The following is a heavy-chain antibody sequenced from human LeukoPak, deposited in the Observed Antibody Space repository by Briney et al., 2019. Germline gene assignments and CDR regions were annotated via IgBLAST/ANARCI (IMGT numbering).Heavy chain of an antibody. D-gene: IGHD1-7*01. CDR1: GFTFDDYA. V-gene: IGHV3-9*01. CDR2: ISWNSGSI. J-gene: IGHJ3*02. CDR3: ARVQNNWNYDDAFDI. Sequence: GRSLRLSCAASGFTFDDYAMHWVRQAPGKGLEWVSGISWNSGSIGYADSVKGRFTISRDNAKNSLYLQMNSLRAEDTAVYYCARVQNNWNYDDAFDIWGQGTMVTVSS.